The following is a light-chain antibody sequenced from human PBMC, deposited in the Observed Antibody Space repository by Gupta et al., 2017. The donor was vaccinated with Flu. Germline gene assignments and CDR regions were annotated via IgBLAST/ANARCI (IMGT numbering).Light chain of an antibody. CDR3: QQDDRLPLT. Sequence: DIQMTQSPSSLSASVGDRVTITCQASQDINMFLSWHQQKPGKPPQLLIYDASNVETGVPSRFSGSGSGTDFSFTINSLQPEDIATYYCQQDDRLPLTFGGGTKVEIK. CDR1: QDINMF. V-gene: IGKV1-33*01. J-gene: IGKJ4*01. CDR2: DAS.